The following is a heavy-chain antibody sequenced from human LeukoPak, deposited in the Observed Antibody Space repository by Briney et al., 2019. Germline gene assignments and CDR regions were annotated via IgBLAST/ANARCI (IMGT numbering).Heavy chain of an antibody. J-gene: IGHJ5*01. CDR1: GFTFSNYA. V-gene: IGHV3-23*01. CDR2: LSDNGGSP. D-gene: IGHD2-21*01. CDR3: AKDPETYSSRWFDS. Sequence: GGSLRLSCAASGFTFSNYAMSWVRQAPGKGLEWVSSLSDNGGSPYYADSVKGRFTISRDNSKNTLYLYMNSLRVEETAVYYCAKDPETYSSRWFDSWGQGTLVTVSS.